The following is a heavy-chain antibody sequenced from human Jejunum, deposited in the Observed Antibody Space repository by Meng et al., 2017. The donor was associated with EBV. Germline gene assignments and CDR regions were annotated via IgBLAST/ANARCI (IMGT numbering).Heavy chain of an antibody. J-gene: IGHJ4*02. V-gene: IGHV3-33*01. CDR1: GFTFSSYG. Sequence: QVQVVGSGGGVVPPGRSLRLSCAASGFTFSSYGMHWVRQAPGKGLEWVAVIWSDGSNKYYADSVKGRFTISRDNSEKTLSLQMNSLRAEDTAVYYCARRGSGSYCFDYWGQGTLVTVSS. CDR3: ARRGSGSYCFDY. D-gene: IGHD3-10*01. CDR2: IWSDGSNK.